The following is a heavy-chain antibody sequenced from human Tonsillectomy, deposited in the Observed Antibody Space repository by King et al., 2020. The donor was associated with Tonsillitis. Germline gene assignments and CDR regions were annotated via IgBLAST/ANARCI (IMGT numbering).Heavy chain of an antibody. CDR3: ASLLGYCSGGRCYPWLRGMDV. CDR1: GGSIISATYY. V-gene: IGHV4-39*02. D-gene: IGHD2-15*01. CDR2: ISYSGTT. J-gene: IGHJ6*02. Sequence: LQLQESGPGLVKPSETLSLTCTVSGGSIISATYYWGWIRQPPGKGLELIGSISYSGTTYNNPSLKSRVSISVDTSKNHFSLKLRSVTAADTAVYYCASLLGYCSGGRCYPWLRGMDVWGQGTTVTVSS.